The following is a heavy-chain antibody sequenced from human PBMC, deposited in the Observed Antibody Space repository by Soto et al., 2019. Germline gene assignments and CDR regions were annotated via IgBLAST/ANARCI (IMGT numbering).Heavy chain of an antibody. CDR1: GYTFSNYG. CDR2: ISGYNGNT. CDR3: SRFIMVGGWFDPNYYHGMDV. J-gene: IGHJ6*02. D-gene: IGHD6-19*01. Sequence: AAVKVSCKTSGYTFSNYGINWLRQAPGQGLEWMGWISGYNGNTNYAQTVQGRVTMTTDTSTGTVYMELRSLKSDDTAIYYCSRFIMVGGWFDPNYYHGMDVWGQGTTVTVSS. V-gene: IGHV1-18*01.